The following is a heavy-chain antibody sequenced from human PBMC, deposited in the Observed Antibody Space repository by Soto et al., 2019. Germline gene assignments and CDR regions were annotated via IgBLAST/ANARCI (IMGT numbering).Heavy chain of an antibody. J-gene: IGHJ2*01. D-gene: IGHD6-19*01. Sequence: EVQLLESGGGLVQPGGSLRLSCAASEFTFITYAMSWVRQAPGKGLEWVSGISGSGGSTNYADSVKGRFTISRDNSKNTLYLQMNSLRAEDMAVYYCAKAVAGDWYFDLWGRGTLVTVSS. CDR2: ISGSGGST. CDR3: AKAVAGDWYFDL. V-gene: IGHV3-23*01. CDR1: EFTFITYA.